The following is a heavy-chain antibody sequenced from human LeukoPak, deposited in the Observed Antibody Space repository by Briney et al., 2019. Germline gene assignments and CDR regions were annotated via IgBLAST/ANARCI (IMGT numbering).Heavy chain of an antibody. CDR1: GYTFTAYY. J-gene: IGHJ4*02. CDR3: ARGIHELDY. CDR2: INPNNGGS. V-gene: IGHV1-2*06. Sequence: ASVKVSCKASGYTFTAYYMHWVRQAPGQGLEWMGRINPNNGGSNYAQNFQGRVTMTRDTSISTAYMELSRLTSDDTAVYYCARGIHELDYWGQGTLVTVSP.